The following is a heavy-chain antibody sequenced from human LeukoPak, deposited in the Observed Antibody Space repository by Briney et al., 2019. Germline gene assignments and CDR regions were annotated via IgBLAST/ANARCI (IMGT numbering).Heavy chain of an antibody. D-gene: IGHD4-17*01. V-gene: IGHV3-21*04. CDR2: ISRSGRDI. Sequence: GGSLRLSCAASGFTFGTYAMNWVRQAPGEGLEWVSSISRSGRDIYYADSVRGRFTISRDNARDSLYLQMNSLRAEDTAVYYCAKDHASVTSDYFDYWGQGALVTVSS. CDR1: GFTFGTYA. J-gene: IGHJ4*02. CDR3: AKDHASVTSDYFDY.